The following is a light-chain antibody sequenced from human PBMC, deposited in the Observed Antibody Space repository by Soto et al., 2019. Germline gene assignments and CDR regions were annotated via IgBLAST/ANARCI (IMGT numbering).Light chain of an antibody. J-gene: IGKJ5*01. Sequence: DIQMTQSPSALSASVGDRVTITCQASQDISDNLNWYQQKQGKAPKXVISDASNLEGEVPSRFSGSGSGTHFIFTISSLRPEDIATYYGQQYDNLPITFGQGTRLEIK. V-gene: IGKV1-33*01. CDR2: DAS. CDR3: QQYDNLPIT. CDR1: QDISDN.